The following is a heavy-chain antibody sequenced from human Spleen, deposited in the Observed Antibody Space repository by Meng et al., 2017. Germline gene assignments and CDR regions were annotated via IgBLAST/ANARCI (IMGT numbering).Heavy chain of an antibody. V-gene: IGHV4-34*01. CDR3: ARGPTTMAHDFDY. D-gene: IGHD4-11*01. J-gene: IGHJ4*02. CDR2: INHSGST. CDR1: GGSFSDDY. Sequence: VQLQQWGAGLLKPSETLSLTCVVSGGSFSDDYGSWIRQPPGKGLEWIGEINHSGSTNYNPSLESRATISVDTSQNNLSLKLSSVTAADSAVYYCARGPTTMAHDFDYWGQGTLVTVSS.